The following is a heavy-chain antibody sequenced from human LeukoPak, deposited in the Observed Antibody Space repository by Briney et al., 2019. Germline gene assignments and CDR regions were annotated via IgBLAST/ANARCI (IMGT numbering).Heavy chain of an antibody. CDR2: IYYSGST. CDR3: ARIPDVSGWPFDY. Sequence: RPSETLSLTCTVSGGSISSYYWSWIRQPPGKGLEWIGYIYYSGSTNYNPSLTSRVTISIDTSKNLFSLKLRSVTTADTAIYYCARIPDVSGWPFDYWGQGTLVTVSS. D-gene: IGHD6-19*01. CDR1: GGSISSYY. V-gene: IGHV4-59*01. J-gene: IGHJ4*02.